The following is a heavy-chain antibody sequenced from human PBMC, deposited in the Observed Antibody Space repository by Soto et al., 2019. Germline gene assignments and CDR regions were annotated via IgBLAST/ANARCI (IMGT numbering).Heavy chain of an antibody. V-gene: IGHV1-46*01. CDR3: ARAKIPRSGYDYPFYYYGMDV. D-gene: IGHD5-12*01. J-gene: IGHJ6*02. CDR1: GYTFTSYY. CDR2: INPSGGST. Sequence: GASVKVSCRASGYTFTSYYMHWVRQAPGQGLEWMGIINPSGGSTSYAQKFQGRVTMTRDTSTSTVYMELSSLRSEDTAVYYCARAKIPRSGYDYPFYYYGMDVWGQGTTVTVSS.